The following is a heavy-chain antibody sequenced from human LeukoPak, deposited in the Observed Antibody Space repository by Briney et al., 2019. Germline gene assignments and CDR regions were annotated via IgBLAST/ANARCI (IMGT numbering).Heavy chain of an antibody. J-gene: IGHJ4*02. D-gene: IGHD4-17*01. CDR3: AKGAYGDYAYYFDY. V-gene: IGHV3-23*01. CDR2: ISGSGDST. Sequence: GGSLRLSCAASGFTFSNYAMSWVRQAPGKGLEWVSGISGSGDSTYYADSVKGRLTISRDNSKKTLYLQMNSLRAEDTAVYYCAKGAYGDYAYYFDYWGQGTLVTVSS. CDR1: GFTFSNYA.